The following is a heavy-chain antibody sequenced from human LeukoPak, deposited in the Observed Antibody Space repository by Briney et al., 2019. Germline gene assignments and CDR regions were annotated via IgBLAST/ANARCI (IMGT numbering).Heavy chain of an antibody. CDR2: ISSSGSTI. CDR3: AREGHSYGHKLNLPFDY. D-gene: IGHD5-18*01. Sequence: GGSLRLSCAASGFTFSDYYMSWIRQAPGKGLEWVSYISSSGSTIYYAESVKGRFTISRDNAKNSLYLQMNSLRAEDTAVYYCAREGHSYGHKLNLPFDYWGQGTLVTVSS. J-gene: IGHJ4*02. V-gene: IGHV3-11*01. CDR1: GFTFSDYY.